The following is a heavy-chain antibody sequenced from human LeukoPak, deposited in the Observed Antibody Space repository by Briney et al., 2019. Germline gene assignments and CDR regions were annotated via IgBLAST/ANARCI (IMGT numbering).Heavy chain of an antibody. CDR1: GGSISSGGYS. Sequence: PSETLSLTCAVSGGSISSGGYSWSWIRQPPGKGLEWIGYIYHSGSTYYNPSLKSRVTISVDRSKNQFSLKLSSVTAADTAVYYCARGGNYDFWSGYFHFDYWGQGTLVTVSS. D-gene: IGHD3-3*01. CDR2: IYHSGST. J-gene: IGHJ4*02. CDR3: ARGGNYDFWSGYFHFDY. V-gene: IGHV4-30-2*01.